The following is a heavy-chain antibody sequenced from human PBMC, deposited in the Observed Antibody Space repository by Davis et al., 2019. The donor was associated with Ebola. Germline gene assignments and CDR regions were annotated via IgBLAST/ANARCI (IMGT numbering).Heavy chain of an antibody. V-gene: IGHV1-69*13. CDR1: GGTFSNYA. D-gene: IGHD3-22*01. CDR2: IIPVFGIP. CDR3: ARDRYSDGSGYFFEQSH. Sequence: SVKVSCKASGGTFSNYAISWVRQAPGQGLDWIGGIIPVFGIPKYAQKFQGRVTITADESTSTAYMELSSLRSEDTAVYYCARDRYSDGSGYFFEQSHWGQGTLVTVSS. J-gene: IGHJ4*02.